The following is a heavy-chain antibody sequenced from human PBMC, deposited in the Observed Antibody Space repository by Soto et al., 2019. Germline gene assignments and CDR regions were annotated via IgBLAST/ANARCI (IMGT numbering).Heavy chain of an antibody. D-gene: IGHD6-19*01. CDR2: FDPEDGEI. Sequence: PSVKVSCKVSGYTLTELSMHWVRQAPGKGLEWMGGFDPEDGEIIYAQKFQDRVTMTEDTSTDTAYMDLSSLTSEDTAVYYCAKGVPGIAVAGTGYFQHWGQGTLVTISS. CDR1: GYTLTELS. J-gene: IGHJ1*01. CDR3: AKGVPGIAVAGTGYFQH. V-gene: IGHV1-24*01.